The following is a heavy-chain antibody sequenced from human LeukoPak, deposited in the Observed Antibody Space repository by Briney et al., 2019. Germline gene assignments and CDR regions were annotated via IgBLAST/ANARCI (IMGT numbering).Heavy chain of an antibody. D-gene: IGHD4-17*01. V-gene: IGHV1-69*13. CDR3: ARASPNDYGDPYYFDY. Sequence: GASVKVSCKASGGTFSNYAINWVRQAPGQGLEWMGGIIPLFGTANYAQKFQGRVTITADESTSTAYLELNSLRSEDTAVFYCARASPNDYGDPYYFDYWGQGTLVTVSP. CDR1: GGTFSNYA. CDR2: IIPLFGTA. J-gene: IGHJ4*02.